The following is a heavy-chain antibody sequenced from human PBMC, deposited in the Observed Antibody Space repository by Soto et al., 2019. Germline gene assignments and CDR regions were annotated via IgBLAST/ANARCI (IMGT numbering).Heavy chain of an antibody. D-gene: IGHD2-15*01. CDR1: GGTFRTES. J-gene: IGHJ3*01. CDR2: ILPFFGTA. Sequence: QVHLVQSGAEVKKPGSSVKVSCKYSGGTFRTESINWVRQAPGQGPEWMGGILPFFGTADYAPRFQGRVTITAAGVTSRAYMELMSLTSQDTDVYFCSRGQEYGGSSHGFDVWGQGTMVTVSS. CDR3: SRGQEYGGSSHGFDV. V-gene: IGHV1-69*13.